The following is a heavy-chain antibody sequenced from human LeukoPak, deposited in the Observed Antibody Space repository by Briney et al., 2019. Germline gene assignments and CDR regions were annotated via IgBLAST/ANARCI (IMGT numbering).Heavy chain of an antibody. CDR3: ARSAVVAALHFDY. J-gene: IGHJ4*02. CDR1: GFTFSSYA. Sequence: GRSLRLSCAASGFTFSSYAMRWVRQAPGKGLEWVAVISYDGSNKYYADSVKGRFTISRDNSKNTLYLQMNSLRAEDTAVYYCARSAVVAALHFDYWGQGTLVTVSS. CDR2: ISYDGSNK. D-gene: IGHD2-15*01. V-gene: IGHV3-30-3*01.